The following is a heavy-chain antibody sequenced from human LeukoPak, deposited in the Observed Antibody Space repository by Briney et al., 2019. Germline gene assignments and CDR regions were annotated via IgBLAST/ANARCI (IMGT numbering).Heavy chain of an antibody. CDR1: GGSISSYY. D-gene: IGHD3-10*01. V-gene: IGHV4-4*07. CDR3: ARDTYYYGSGTYYFNY. CDR2: THTSGST. Sequence: SETLSLTCTVSGGSISSYYWTWIRQPAGKGLEWIGRTHTSGSTNYNPSLKSRVTVSVDTSKNQFSLKLTSVTAADTAVYYCARDTYYYGSGTYYFNYWGQGTLVTVSS. J-gene: IGHJ4*02.